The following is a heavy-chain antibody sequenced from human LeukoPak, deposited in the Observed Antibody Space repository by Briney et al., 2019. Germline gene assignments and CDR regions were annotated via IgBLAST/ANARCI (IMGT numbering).Heavy chain of an antibody. CDR1: GFTFTDYY. D-gene: IGHD2-2*01. J-gene: IGHJ5*02. V-gene: IGHV3-11*01. CDR2: ISVSGTTM. CDR3: VRDRCSSTSCHDSPNWFDP. Sequence: GVSLRLSCATSGFTFTDYYMSWIRQAPGKGLEWVSYISVSGTTMYYADSVKGRLTISRDNAKNSLYLQMNSLRAEDTALYYCVRDRCSSTSCHDSPNWFDPWGQGTLVTVSS.